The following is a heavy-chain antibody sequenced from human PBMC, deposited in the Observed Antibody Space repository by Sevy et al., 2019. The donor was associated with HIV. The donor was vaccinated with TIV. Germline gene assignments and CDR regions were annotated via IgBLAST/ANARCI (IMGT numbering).Heavy chain of an antibody. J-gene: IGHJ4*02. CDR1: GFAFSDYY. CDR2: ISGLTNYI. CDR3: ARRSSGWDYLDY. D-gene: IGHD6-19*01. Sequence: GGSLRISCAASGFAFSDYYMNWIRQAPGKGLEWVSCISGLTNYINYADSVKGRFTISRDNAKNSVYLQMNSLRAEDTAVYYCARRSSGWDYLDYWGQGTPVTVSS. V-gene: IGHV3-11*06.